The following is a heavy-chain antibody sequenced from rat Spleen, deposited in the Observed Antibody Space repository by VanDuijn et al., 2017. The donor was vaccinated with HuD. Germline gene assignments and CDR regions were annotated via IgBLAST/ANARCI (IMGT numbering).Heavy chain of an antibody. V-gene: IGHV5-19*01. Sequence: EVQLVESGGGLVQPGRSLKLSCAASGFTFSNYGMAWVRQAATKGLEWVTSISNSGGGTYYRDSVKGRFTISRDNAKSTLYLQMDSLRSEDTATYYCSREGLYGNFFDYCGQGVMVTVSS. D-gene: IGHD1-11*01. J-gene: IGHJ2*01. CDR2: ISNSGGGT. CDR3: SREGLYGNFFDY. CDR1: GFTFSNYG.